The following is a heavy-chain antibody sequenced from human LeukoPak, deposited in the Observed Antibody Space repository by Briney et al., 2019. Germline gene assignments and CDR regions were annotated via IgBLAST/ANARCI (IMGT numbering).Heavy chain of an antibody. CDR3: ARDGPRGIVGARGAFDI. CDR2: ISAYNGNT. J-gene: IGHJ3*02. V-gene: IGHV1-18*01. Sequence: ASVKVSCKASGYTVTSYGISWVRQAPGQGLEWMGWISAYNGNTNYAQKLQGRVTMTTDTSTSTAYMELRSLRSDDTAVYYCARDGPRGIVGARGAFDIWGQGTMVTVSS. D-gene: IGHD1-26*01. CDR1: GYTVTSYG.